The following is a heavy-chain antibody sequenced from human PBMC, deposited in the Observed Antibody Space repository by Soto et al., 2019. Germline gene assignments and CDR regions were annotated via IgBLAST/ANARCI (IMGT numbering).Heavy chain of an antibody. V-gene: IGHV4-30-4*01. J-gene: IGHJ4*02. CDR2: IYYSGNT. Sequence: QVQLQESGPGLVKPSQTLSLTCSVSGVSINSGDYYWSWIRQPPGKGLEWVAYIYYSGNTYVNPSLKSRVTISADTSNNQFSLTLSSMTAADTAVYYCARRLRWNFGHWGQGTLVTVSS. CDR3: ARRLRWNFGH. D-gene: IGHD4-17*01. CDR1: GVSINSGDYY.